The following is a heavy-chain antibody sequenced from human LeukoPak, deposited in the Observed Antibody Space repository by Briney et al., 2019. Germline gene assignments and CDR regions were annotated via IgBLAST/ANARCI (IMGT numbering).Heavy chain of an antibody. D-gene: IGHD2-21*02. Sequence: PSETLSLTCTVSGGSISSSSYYWGWIRQPPGKGLEWIGSIYYSGSTYYNPSHKSRVTISVDTSKNQFSLKLSSVTAADTAVYYCEVAYCGGDCAPDYWGQGTLVTVSS. CDR1: GGSISSSSYY. V-gene: IGHV4-39*01. CDR2: IYYSGST. J-gene: IGHJ4*02. CDR3: EVAYCGGDCAPDY.